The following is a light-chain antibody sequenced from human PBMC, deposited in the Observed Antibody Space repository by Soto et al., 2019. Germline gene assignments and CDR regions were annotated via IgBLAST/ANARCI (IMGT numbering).Light chain of an antibody. CDR3: QRSGSPWT. Sequence: DIQLTQSPSSLSASVGDRISITCRTSQGVGYYLNWYQERPGKAPTVLLYAVSELERGVPPKLSASGSGTYLTRTSSRLEPEDFAAYYCQRSGSPWTFGPGTKVEMK. J-gene: IGKJ1*01. CDR2: AVS. V-gene: IGKV1-39*01. CDR1: QGVGYY.